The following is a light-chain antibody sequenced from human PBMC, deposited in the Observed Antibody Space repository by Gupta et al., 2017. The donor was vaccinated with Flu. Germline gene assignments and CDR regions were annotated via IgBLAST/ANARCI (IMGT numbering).Light chain of an antibody. CDR1: QSLLYSDGKTY. Sequence: DVVMTQSPLSLPVTLGQPASISCRSSQSLLYSDGKTYLNWFQQRPGQSPRRLIYNVSNRDSGVTDRFSGSGSGSDLALKISRGEAEDVGLYFCMQASHWPPITFGQGTRVEIK. CDR3: MQASHWPPIT. CDR2: NVS. V-gene: IGKV2-30*01. J-gene: IGKJ5*01.